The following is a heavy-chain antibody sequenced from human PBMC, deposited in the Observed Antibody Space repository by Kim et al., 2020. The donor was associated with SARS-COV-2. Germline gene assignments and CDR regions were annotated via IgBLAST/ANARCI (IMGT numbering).Heavy chain of an antibody. CDR2: T. Sequence: TFYAASVKGRFTVSRDDSKNTLYLQMNTLRPEDTAKYYCAKLNWYDLTNCWGQGTLVTVSS. J-gene: IGHJ4*02. CDR3: AKLNWYDLTNC. V-gene: IGHV3-23*01. D-gene: IGHD1-20*01.